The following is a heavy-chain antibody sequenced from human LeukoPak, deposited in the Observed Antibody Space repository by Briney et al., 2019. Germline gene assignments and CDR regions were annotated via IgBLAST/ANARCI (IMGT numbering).Heavy chain of an antibody. CDR1: GFTFSSYA. Sequence: GGSLRLSCAASGFTFSSYAMSWVRQAPGKGLEWVSAISGSGGSTYYADSVKGRFTISRDNSKNTLYLQMNSLRAEDTAVYYCAKSPGFDYYDSSGYSNFDHWGQGTLVTVSS. J-gene: IGHJ4*02. CDR3: AKSPGFDYYDSSGYSNFDH. V-gene: IGHV3-23*01. CDR2: ISGSGGST. D-gene: IGHD3-22*01.